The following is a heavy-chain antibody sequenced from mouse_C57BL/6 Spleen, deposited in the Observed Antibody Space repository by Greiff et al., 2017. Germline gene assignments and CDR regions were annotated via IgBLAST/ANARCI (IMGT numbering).Heavy chain of an antibody. D-gene: IGHD2-4*01. CDR2: INPYNGDT. J-gene: IGHJ3*01. Sequence: EVQLQQSGPELVKPGDSVKISCKASGYSFTGYFMNWVMQSHGKSLEWIGRINPYNGDTFYNQKFKGKATLTVDKSSSTAHMELRSLTSEDSAVYYCARNYYDYDRSWAYWGQGTLVTVSA. CDR1: GYSFTGYF. CDR3: ARNYYDYDRSWAY. V-gene: IGHV1-20*01.